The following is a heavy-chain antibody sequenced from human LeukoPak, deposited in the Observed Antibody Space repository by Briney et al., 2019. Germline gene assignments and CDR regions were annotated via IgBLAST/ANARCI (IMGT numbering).Heavy chain of an antibody. J-gene: IGHJ4*02. D-gene: IGHD5-18*01. CDR3: AKRDVDTAMVTWSSFDY. Sequence: PGGSLRLSCAASGFTFSSYAMSWVRQAPGKGLEGFSAISGSGGSTYYADSVKGRFTISRDNSKNTLYLQMNSLRAEDTAVYYCAKRDVDTAMVTWSSFDYWGQGTLVTVSS. CDR1: GFTFSSYA. V-gene: IGHV3-23*01. CDR2: ISGSGGST.